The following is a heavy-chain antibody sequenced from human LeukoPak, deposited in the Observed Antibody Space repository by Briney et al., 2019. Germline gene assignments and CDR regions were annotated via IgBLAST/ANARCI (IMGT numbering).Heavy chain of an antibody. CDR2: IYYSGST. CDR3: ASLTLDSSGYYFDY. D-gene: IGHD3-22*01. CDR1: GGSISSSSHY. J-gene: IGHJ4*02. Sequence: SETLSLTCTVSGGSISSSSHYWGWIRQPPGKGLEWIGSIYYSGSTYYNPSLKSRVTISVDTSKNQFSLKLSSVTAADTAVYYCASLTLDSSGYYFDYWGQGTLVTVSS. V-gene: IGHV4-39*01.